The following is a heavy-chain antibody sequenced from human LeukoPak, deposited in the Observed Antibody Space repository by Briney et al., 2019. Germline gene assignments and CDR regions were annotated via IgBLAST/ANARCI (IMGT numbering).Heavy chain of an antibody. D-gene: IGHD2-2*02. CDR2: ISAYNGNT. Sequence: ASVKVSCKASGYTFTSYGISWVRQAPGQGLEWMGWISAYNGNTNYAQKLQGRVTMTTDTSTSTAYMELRSLRSDDTAVYYCARVNVVVPAAIVYYYYYMDVWGKGTTVTVSS. V-gene: IGHV1-18*01. J-gene: IGHJ6*03. CDR3: ARVNVVVPAAIVYYYYYMDV. CDR1: GYTFTSYG.